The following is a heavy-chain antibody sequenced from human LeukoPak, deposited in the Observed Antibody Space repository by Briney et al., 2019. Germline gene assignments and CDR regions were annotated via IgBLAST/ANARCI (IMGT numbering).Heavy chain of an antibody. CDR2: IHDSGST. CDR3: ASLYFYGSGSFPNY. CDR1: GGSISTRYSY. Sequence: SETLSLTCAVSGGSISTRYSYWGWIRQPPGEGLEWIGTIHDSGSTYYSPSLKRQVSISVDTSNNQFSLKLSSVTAGDTAVYYCASLYFYGSGSFPNYWGQGILVTVST. D-gene: IGHD3-10*01. J-gene: IGHJ4*02. V-gene: IGHV4-39*01.